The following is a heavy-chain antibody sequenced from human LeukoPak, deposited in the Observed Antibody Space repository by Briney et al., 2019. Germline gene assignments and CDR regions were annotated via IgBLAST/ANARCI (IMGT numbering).Heavy chain of an antibody. J-gene: IGHJ4*02. V-gene: IGHV3-11*01. CDR1: VFTFRVYN. D-gene: IGHD1-26*01. CDR3: ARHMGATTYYFDY. Sequence: GGSLRLSCASSVFTFRVYNISWIRDAPGRGREWVSYISSSSSTICYAVSVKGRFTISRDNPKNSLYLQMNSLRAEDTALYYCARHMGATTYYFDYWGQGTLVTVSS. CDR2: ISSSSSTI.